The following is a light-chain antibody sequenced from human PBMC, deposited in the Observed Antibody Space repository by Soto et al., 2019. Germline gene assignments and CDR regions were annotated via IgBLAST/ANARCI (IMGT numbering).Light chain of an antibody. J-gene: IGKJ5*01. Sequence: DVKMTQSPSSLSASVGDRVTITCQASQGITNYLNWYQQKPGKAPKLLIYGASNLETGVPSRFSGSGSGTDFTFTISSLQAEDIATYFCQQYDSVFTFGQGTRLAIK. CDR1: QGITNY. V-gene: IGKV1-33*01. CDR3: QQYDSVFT. CDR2: GAS.